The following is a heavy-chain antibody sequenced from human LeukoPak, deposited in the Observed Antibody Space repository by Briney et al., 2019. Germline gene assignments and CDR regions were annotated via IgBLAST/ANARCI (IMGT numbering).Heavy chain of an antibody. Sequence: ASVTVSCKASGYTFTGYYMHWVRQAPGQGLEWMGWINPNSGGTNYAQKFQGRVTMTRDTSISTAYMELSRLRSDDTAVYYCAREDIGDGYNYGYWGQGTLVTVSS. D-gene: IGHD5-12*01. J-gene: IGHJ4*02. CDR3: AREDIGDGYNYGY. CDR1: GYTFTGYY. V-gene: IGHV1-2*02. CDR2: INPNSGGT.